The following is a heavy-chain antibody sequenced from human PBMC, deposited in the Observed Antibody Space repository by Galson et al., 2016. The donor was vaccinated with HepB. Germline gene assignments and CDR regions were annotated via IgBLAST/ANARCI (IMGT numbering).Heavy chain of an antibody. J-gene: IGHJ4*02. CDR1: GFTFSRHS. Sequence: SLRLSCAASGFTFSRHSMSWVRQAPGKGLEWVSGTGVDGGPTFYAESVKGRFIISKDMSKNTLSLQMNSLRADDTAVYYCARDRGYIGSAFDYWGLGTLVTVAS. CDR2: TGVDGGPT. CDR3: ARDRGYIGSAFDY. V-gene: IGHV3-23*01. D-gene: IGHD1-1*01.